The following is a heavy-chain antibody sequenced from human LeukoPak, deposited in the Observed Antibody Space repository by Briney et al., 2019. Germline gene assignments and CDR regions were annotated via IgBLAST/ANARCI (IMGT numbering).Heavy chain of an antibody. CDR2: ISSSSSYI. D-gene: IGHD3-10*01. CDR1: GFTFSSYS. J-gene: IGHJ2*01. V-gene: IGHV3-21*01. Sequence: GGSLRLSCAASGFTFSSYSMSWVRQAPGEGLEWASYISSSSSYIYYIDSVKGRFTISRDNAKNSLYLQMNSLRAEDTAVYYCARRGSLEAGYFDLWGRGTLVTVSS. CDR3: ARRGSLEAGYFDL.